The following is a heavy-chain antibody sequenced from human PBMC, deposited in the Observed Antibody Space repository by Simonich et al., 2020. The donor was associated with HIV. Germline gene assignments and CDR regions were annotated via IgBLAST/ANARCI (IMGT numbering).Heavy chain of an antibody. CDR1: GGSFSGYY. J-gene: IGHJ3*02. CDR3: ARERAAVVRRVGAFDI. CDR2: INHSGRP. D-gene: IGHD6-19*01. V-gene: IGHV4-34*01. Sequence: QVQLQQWGAGLLKPSETLSLTCAVYGGSFSGYYWSWIRQPPGKGLEWIGEINHSGRPNYNPSLKSRVTISGDTSKNQFSLKLSSVTAADTAVYYCARERAAVVRRVGAFDIWGQGTMVTVSS.